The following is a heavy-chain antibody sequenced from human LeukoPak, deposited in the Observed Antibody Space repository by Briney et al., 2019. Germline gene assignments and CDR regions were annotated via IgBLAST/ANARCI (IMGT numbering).Heavy chain of an antibody. V-gene: IGHV1-69*05. CDR1: GGDLSRYG. CDR3: ARDRIPAAPSYSYFYMDV. Sequence: GASVKVSCKASGGDLSRYGISWVRLAPGQGLEWMGGIIPIFGTKNYAQRFQGRVTITTDESTSAVYMELSSLRSEDTAVYYCARDRIPAAPSYSYFYMDVWAKGPRSPSP. D-gene: IGHD6-13*01. J-gene: IGHJ6*03. CDR2: IIPIFGTK.